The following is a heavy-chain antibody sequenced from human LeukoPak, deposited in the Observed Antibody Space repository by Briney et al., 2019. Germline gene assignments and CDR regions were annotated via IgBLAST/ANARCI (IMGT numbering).Heavy chain of an antibody. CDR2: IYHSGST. CDR3: ARDWFDP. V-gene: IGHV4-38-2*02. Sequence: SETLSLTCTVSGYSISSGYYWGWIRQPPGKGLEWIGSIYHSGSTYYNPSLKSRVTISVDTSKNQFSLKLSSVTAADTAVYYCARDWFDPWGQGTLVTVSS. J-gene: IGHJ5*02. CDR1: GYSISSGYY.